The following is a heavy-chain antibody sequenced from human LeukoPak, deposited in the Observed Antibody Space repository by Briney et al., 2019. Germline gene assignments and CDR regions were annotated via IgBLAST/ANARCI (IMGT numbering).Heavy chain of an antibody. J-gene: IGHJ6*03. CDR2: ISGSGGST. CDR3: ARLGFGELLSSHYYYYYYMDV. CDR1: GFTFSSYA. D-gene: IGHD3-10*01. Sequence: GGSLRLSCAASGFTFSSYAMSWVRQAPGKGLEWVSAISGSGGSTYYADSVKGRFTISRDNSKNTLYLQMNSLGAEDTALYYCARLGFGELLSSHYYYYYYMDVWGKGTTVTVSS. V-gene: IGHV3-23*01.